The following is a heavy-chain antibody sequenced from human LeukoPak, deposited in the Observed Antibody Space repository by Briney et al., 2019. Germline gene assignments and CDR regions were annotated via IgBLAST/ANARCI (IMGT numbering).Heavy chain of an antibody. Sequence: PGGSLRLSCAASGFTFSDYYMSWIRQAPGKGLEWVSLIYSGGSTFYADSVKGRFTISRDNSKNTLYLQMNRLRDEDTAVYYCAKCRDGYNWLDYWGQGTLVTVSS. CDR2: IYSGGST. CDR3: AKCRDGYNWLDY. V-gene: IGHV3-66*01. J-gene: IGHJ4*02. D-gene: IGHD5-24*01. CDR1: GFTFSDYY.